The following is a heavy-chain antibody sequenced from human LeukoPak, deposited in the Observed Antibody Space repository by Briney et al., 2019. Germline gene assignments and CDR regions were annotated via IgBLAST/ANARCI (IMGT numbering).Heavy chain of an antibody. CDR3: ARHDTYYYGSGSYYRPTNWFDP. J-gene: IGHJ5*02. V-gene: IGHV4-39*01. D-gene: IGHD3-10*01. CDR1: GGSISSSSYH. Sequence: SETLSLTCTVSGGSISSSSYHWGWIRQPPGKGLEWIGSIYYSESTYYNPSLKSRVTISVDTSKNQFSLKLSSVTAADTAVYYCARHDTYYYGSGSYYRPTNWFDPWGQGTLVTVSS. CDR2: IYYSEST.